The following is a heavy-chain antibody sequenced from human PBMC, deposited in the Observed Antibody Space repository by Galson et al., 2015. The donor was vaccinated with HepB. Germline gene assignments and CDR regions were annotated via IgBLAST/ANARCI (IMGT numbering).Heavy chain of an antibody. CDR2: AYHSGGT. Sequence: ETLSLTCAVSGDSISNDRWWSWVRQPPGEGLEWIGEAYHSGGTNYRPSLKSRVAISMDKSKNQFSLKLTSVTAADTAVYYCARAKEGRGYFDYWGQGTLVTVSS. CDR1: GDSISNDRW. J-gene: IGHJ4*02. CDR3: ARAKEGRGYFDY. V-gene: IGHV4-4*02. D-gene: IGHD3-10*01.